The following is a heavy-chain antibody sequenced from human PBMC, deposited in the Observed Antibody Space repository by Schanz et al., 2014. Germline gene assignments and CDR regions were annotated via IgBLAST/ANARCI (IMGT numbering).Heavy chain of an antibody. Sequence: QVQVIQSGPEVKKPGASVRLSCKASGYNFNRHDISWVRQAPGQGLEWMGWINPNSGGTNYAQKFQGRVTMTRDTSISTAYMEMSRLISDDTAVYYCAREMLDIVATMDDDAFDIWGQGTMVTVSS. V-gene: IGHV1-2*02. J-gene: IGHJ3*02. CDR1: GYNFNRHD. CDR3: AREMLDIVATMDDDAFDI. CDR2: INPNSGGT. D-gene: IGHD5-12*01.